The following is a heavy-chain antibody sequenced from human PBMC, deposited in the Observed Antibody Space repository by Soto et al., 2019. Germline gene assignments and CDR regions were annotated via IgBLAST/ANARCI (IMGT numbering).Heavy chain of an antibody. CDR2: ISGSGGST. CDR3: AKEALEYSSSSWYFDL. Sequence: GGSLRLSCAASGFTFSSYAMSWVRQAPGKGLEWVSAISGSGGSTYYADSVKGRFTISRDTSKNTLYLQMNSLRAEDTAVYYCAKEALEYSSSSWYFDLWGRGTLVTVSS. D-gene: IGHD6-6*01. J-gene: IGHJ2*01. V-gene: IGHV3-23*01. CDR1: GFTFSSYA.